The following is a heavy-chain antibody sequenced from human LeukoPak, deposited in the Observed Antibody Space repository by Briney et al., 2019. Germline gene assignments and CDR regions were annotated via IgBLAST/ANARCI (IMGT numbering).Heavy chain of an antibody. CDR2: INPNSGGT. D-gene: IGHD5-24*01. CDR3: ARGGGYNDY. CDR1: GYTFITYE. V-gene: IGHV1-18*01. J-gene: IGHJ4*02. Sequence: ASVKVSCKASGYTFITYEINWVRQATGQGLEWMGWINPNSGGTNYAQKLQGRVTMTTDTSASTAHMELRSLTSDDTAVYYCARGGGYNDYWGQGTLVTVSS.